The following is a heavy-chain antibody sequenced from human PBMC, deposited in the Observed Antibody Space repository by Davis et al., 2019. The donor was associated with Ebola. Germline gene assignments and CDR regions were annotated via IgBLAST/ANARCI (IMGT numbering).Heavy chain of an antibody. CDR1: GGTFSSYA. CDR2: IIPIFGTA. Sequence: SVKVSCKASGGTFSSYAISWVRQAPGQGLEWMGGIIPIFGTANYAQKFQGRVTITADESTSTAHMELSSLRSEDTAVYYCARNCSITYCHYYYGLDVWGQGTTVTVSS. J-gene: IGHJ6*02. CDR3: ARNCSITYCHYYYGLDV. V-gene: IGHV1-69*13. D-gene: IGHD2-15*01.